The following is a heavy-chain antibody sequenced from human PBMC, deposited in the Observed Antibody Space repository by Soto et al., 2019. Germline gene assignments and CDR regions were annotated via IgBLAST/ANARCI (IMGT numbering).Heavy chain of an antibody. V-gene: IGHV1-18*01. Sequence: QVQLVQSGAEVKKPGASVKVSCKASGYTFTSYGISWVRQAPGQGLEWMGWISAYNGNTNYAQKLQGRVTMTTDTSTSTAYMELRSLRSDDTAVYYCASSPAPYDSSGYYFSRPYYCDYWGQGTLVTVSS. CDR3: ASSPAPYDSSGYYFSRPYYCDY. CDR1: GYTFTSYG. CDR2: ISAYNGNT. D-gene: IGHD3-22*01. J-gene: IGHJ4*02.